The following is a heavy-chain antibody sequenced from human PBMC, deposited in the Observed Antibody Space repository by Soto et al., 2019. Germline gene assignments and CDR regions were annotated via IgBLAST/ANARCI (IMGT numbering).Heavy chain of an antibody. CDR2: IYYSGDN. CDR3: VRVGGKVLDF. J-gene: IGHJ6*04. D-gene: IGHD3-3*01. V-gene: IGHV4-31*03. Sequence: SETLSLTCTVSGGSISSGGYYWSWIRQHPGKGLEWIGYIYYSGDNYYNPSLKSRVTISVDTSKNQFSLKLSSVTAADTAVYYGVRVGGKVLDFRGKGSRVPVTS. CDR1: GGSISSGGYY.